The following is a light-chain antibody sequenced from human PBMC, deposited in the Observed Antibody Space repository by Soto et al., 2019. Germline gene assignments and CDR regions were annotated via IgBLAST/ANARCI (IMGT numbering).Light chain of an antibody. CDR2: GAS. CDR1: QSVSSY. J-gene: IGKJ3*01. V-gene: IGKV3-20*01. CDR3: QQYGTSPFT. Sequence: EIVMTQSPVTLSVSPGERATLSCRASQSVSSYLAWYQQTPGQAPRLLIYGASNRATGIPDRFSGSGSGTDFTLTISRLEPEDFAVYYCQQYGTSPFTFGPGTKVDI.